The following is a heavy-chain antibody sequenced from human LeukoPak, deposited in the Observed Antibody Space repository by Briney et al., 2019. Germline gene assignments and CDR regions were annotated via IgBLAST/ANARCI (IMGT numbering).Heavy chain of an antibody. V-gene: IGHV3-30*04. D-gene: IGHD3-16*02. CDR1: GFTFSSYA. CDR2: ISYDGSSK. CDR3: ARGGPILGELSLSALKRKFDY. J-gene: IGHJ4*02. Sequence: GGSLRLSCAASGFTFSSYAMHWVRQAPGKGLEWVAVISYDGSSKYYADSVKGRFTISRDNSKNTLYLQMNSLRAEDTAVYYCARGGPILGELSLSALKRKFDYWGQGTLVTVSS.